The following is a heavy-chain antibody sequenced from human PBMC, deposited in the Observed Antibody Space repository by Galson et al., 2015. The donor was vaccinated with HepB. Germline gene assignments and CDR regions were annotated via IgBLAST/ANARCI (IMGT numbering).Heavy chain of an antibody. Sequence: SLRLSCAASGFTFSSYSMNWVRQAPGKGLEWVSYISSSSSTIYYADSVKGRFTISRDNAKNSLYLQMNSLRDEDTAVYYCAREYYSDCGGDCYGYWYFDLWGRGTLVTVSS. V-gene: IGHV3-48*02. CDR2: ISSSSSTI. J-gene: IGHJ2*01. CDR3: AREYYSDCGGDCYGYWYFDL. CDR1: GFTFSSYS. D-gene: IGHD2-21*01.